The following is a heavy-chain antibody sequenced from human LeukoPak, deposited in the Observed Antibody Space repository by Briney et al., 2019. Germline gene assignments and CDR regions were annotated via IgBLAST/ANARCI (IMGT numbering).Heavy chain of an antibody. Sequence: IIPILGIANYAQKFQGRVTITADKSTSTAYMELSSLRSEDTAVYYCARDGRDSSGYYLIYWGQGTLVTVSS. V-gene: IGHV1-69*04. CDR3: ARDGRDSSGYYLIY. CDR2: IIPILGIA. J-gene: IGHJ4*02. D-gene: IGHD3-22*01.